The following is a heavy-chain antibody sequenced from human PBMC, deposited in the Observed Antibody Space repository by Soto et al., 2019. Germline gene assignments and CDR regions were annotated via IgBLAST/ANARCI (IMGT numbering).Heavy chain of an antibody. CDR1: GATFSNYT. CDR3: ARDPGAASFDF. D-gene: IGHD2-15*01. Sequence: ASVKVSCKASGATFSNYTISLVRQAPGEGLEWVGWINTSNDNKLYAQKLQGRLTLTTDTSTSTAYMDLTTLRSDDTAVYFCARDPGAASFDFWAQGTLVTVSS. CDR2: INTSNDNK. V-gene: IGHV1-18*01. J-gene: IGHJ4*02.